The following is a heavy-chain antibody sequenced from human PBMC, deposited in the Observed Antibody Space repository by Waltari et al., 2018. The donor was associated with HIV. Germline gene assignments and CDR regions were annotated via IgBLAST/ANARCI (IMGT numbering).Heavy chain of an antibody. J-gene: IGHJ5*02. Sequence: EVQLVESGGGLVQPGRSLRLSCIASGFTFGDNAMSWFRPAPGKGREWVGFIRSKSYGGKTEYAASVKGRFTISRDDSKSIAYLQMNSLKSEDTAVYYCTRGPSIVVAGTWFDPWGQGTLVTVSS. V-gene: IGHV3-49*03. CDR3: TRGPSIVVAGTWFDP. CDR1: GFTFGDNA. CDR2: IRSKSYGGKT. D-gene: IGHD6-19*01.